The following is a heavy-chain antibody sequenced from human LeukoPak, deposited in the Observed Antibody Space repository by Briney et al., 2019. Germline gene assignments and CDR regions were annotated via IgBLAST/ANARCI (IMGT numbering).Heavy chain of an antibody. CDR3: ARDRAYSSAFDY. D-gene: IGHD6-19*01. CDR2: INSDGSST. V-gene: IGHV3-74*01. Sequence: GGSLRLSCAAPGFTFSSYWMHWVRQVPGKGLVWVARINSDGSSTRYADSVKGRFTISRDNAKKTLYLQMNSLRAEDTAVYYCARDRAYSSAFDYWGQGTLLTVSS. J-gene: IGHJ4*02. CDR1: GFTFSSYW.